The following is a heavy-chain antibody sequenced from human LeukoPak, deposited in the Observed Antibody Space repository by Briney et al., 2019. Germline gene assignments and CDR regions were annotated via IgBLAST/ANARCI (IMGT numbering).Heavy chain of an antibody. D-gene: IGHD6-13*01. CDR1: GYTFTSYY. J-gene: IGHJ3*02. CDR2: INPSGGST. CDR3: ARLDRGSSSSLDAFDI. V-gene: IGHV1-46*01. Sequence: ASVKVSCKASGYTFTSYYMHWVRQAPGQGLEWMGIINPSGGSTSYAPKFQGRVTMTRDTSTSTVYMELSSLRSEDTAVYYCARLDRGSSSSLDAFDIWGQGTMVTVSS.